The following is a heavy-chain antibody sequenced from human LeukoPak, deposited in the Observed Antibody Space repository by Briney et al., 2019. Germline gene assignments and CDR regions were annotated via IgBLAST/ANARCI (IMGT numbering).Heavy chain of an antibody. D-gene: IGHD3-22*01. CDR1: GGSISGGIYS. CDR3: ARDKEDYYDSSGYYSGFDY. Sequence: SQTLSLTCTVSGGSISGGIYSLSWIRQPAGKGLEWIGRIYTSGSTNYNPSLKSRVTISVDTSKNQFSLKLSSVTAADTAVYYCARDKEDYYDSSGYYSGFDYWGQGTLVTVSS. V-gene: IGHV4-61*02. CDR2: IYTSGST. J-gene: IGHJ4*02.